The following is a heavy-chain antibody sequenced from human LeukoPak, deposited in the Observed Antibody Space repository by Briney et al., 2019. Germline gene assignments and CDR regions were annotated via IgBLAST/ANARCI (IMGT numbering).Heavy chain of an antibody. CDR3: VGGAPNWGFDY. J-gene: IGHJ4*02. Sequence: ASVTVSCKASGYTFTSYYMHWVRQAPGQGLEWMGIINPSGGGTSYAQKFQGRVTMTRNTSISTAYMELTSLRSEDTAVYYCVGGAPNWGFDYWGQGTLVTVSS. CDR1: GYTFTSYY. CDR2: INPSGGGT. V-gene: IGHV1-46*01. D-gene: IGHD7-27*01.